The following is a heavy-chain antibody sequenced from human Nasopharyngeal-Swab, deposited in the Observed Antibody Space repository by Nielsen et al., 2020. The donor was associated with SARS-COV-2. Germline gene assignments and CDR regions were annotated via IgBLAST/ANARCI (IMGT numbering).Heavy chain of an antibody. Sequence: SLKISCAASGSTFDDYAMHWVRQAPGKGLEWVSGISWNSAHIVYADSVKGRFTISRDNAKNSLYLQMNSLRAEDTALYYCAKDSNYGGHRGAFDYWGQGTLVPVSS. CDR1: GSTFDDYA. CDR2: ISWNSAHI. J-gene: IGHJ4*02. D-gene: IGHD4-23*01. CDR3: AKDSNYGGHRGAFDY. V-gene: IGHV3-9*01.